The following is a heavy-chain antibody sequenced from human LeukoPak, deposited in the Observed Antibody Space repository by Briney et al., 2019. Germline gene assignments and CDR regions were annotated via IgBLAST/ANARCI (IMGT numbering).Heavy chain of an antibody. Sequence: ASVKVSCKASGATFSSYAISWVRQSPGRGLEWMGGIIPIFGTANYAQKFQGRVTITADKSTSTAYMELSSLRSEDTAVYYCAGGSLLWFGELLRYYGMDVWGKGTTVTVSS. D-gene: IGHD3-10*01. CDR3: AGGSLLWFGELLRYYGMDV. V-gene: IGHV1-69*06. CDR1: GATFSSYA. J-gene: IGHJ6*04. CDR2: IIPIFGTA.